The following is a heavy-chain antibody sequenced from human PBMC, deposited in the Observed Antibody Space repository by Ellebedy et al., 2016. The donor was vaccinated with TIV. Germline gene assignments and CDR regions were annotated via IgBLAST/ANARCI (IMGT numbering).Heavy chain of an antibody. CDR1: GFTFSRYW. D-gene: IGHD6-13*01. Sequence: PGGSLRLSCAASGFTFSRYWMSWVRQAPGKGLEWVANIKQDGSEEYYVDFVEGRFTISRDNAKNSLYLQMNSLRAEDTAVYYCASHSPISVPGCADFDYWGQGTLVTVSS. CDR2: IKQDGSEE. V-gene: IGHV3-7*01. J-gene: IGHJ4*02. CDR3: ASHSPISVPGCADFDY.